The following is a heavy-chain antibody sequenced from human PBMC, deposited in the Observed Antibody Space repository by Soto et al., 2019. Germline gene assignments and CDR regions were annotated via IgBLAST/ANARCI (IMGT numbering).Heavy chain of an antibody. CDR2: ITPIFGTA. J-gene: IGHJ4*02. V-gene: IGHV1-69*01. CDR3: ARVPDYYDSSGYTDDY. Sequence: QVQLVQSGAEVKKPGSSVKVSCKASGGTFSSYAISWVRQAPGQGLEWMGGITPIFGTANYAQKFQGRVTITADESTSTAYMELSSLRSEDTAVYYCARVPDYYDSSGYTDDYWGQGTLVTVSS. CDR1: GGTFSSYA. D-gene: IGHD3-22*01.